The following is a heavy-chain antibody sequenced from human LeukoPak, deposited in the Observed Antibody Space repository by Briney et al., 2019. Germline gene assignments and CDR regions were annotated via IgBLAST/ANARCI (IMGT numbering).Heavy chain of an antibody. D-gene: IGHD1-7*01. CDR3: VREGNYASGFEY. CDR2: IKQDGSEK. CDR1: GFTFSSYS. Sequence: AGGSLRLSCAASGFTFSSYSMNWVRQAPGKGLEWVANIKQDGSEKYYVDSVKGRFTISRDNAKNLLYLQMNSLRDEDMAVYDCVREGNYASGFEYWGQGTLVTVSS. J-gene: IGHJ4*02. V-gene: IGHV3-7*01.